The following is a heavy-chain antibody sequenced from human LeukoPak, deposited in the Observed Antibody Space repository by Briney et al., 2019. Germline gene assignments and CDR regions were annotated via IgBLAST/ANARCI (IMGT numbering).Heavy chain of an antibody. D-gene: IGHD3-3*01. V-gene: IGHV2-5*01. CDR2: IYWNDDK. CDR1: GFSLSTSGVG. J-gene: IGHJ4*02. Sequence: SGPTLVKPTQTLTLTCTFSGFSLSTSGVGVGWIRQPPGKALEWLALIYWNDDKRYSPSLKSRLTITKDTSKNQVVLTMTNMDPVDTATYYCAHAYYDFWSGSYPFDYWGQGTLVTVSS. CDR3: AHAYYDFWSGSYPFDY.